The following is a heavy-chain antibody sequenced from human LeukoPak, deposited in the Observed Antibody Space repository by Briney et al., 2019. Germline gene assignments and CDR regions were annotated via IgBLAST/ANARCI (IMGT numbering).Heavy chain of an antibody. CDR3: TRALYSSSWNYYIDY. D-gene: IGHD6-13*01. J-gene: IGHJ4*02. CDR1: GFTFGDYA. CDR2: IRSKPYGGTT. Sequence: GGFLRLSCTASGFTFGDYAMSWVRQAPGKGLEWVGFIRSKPYGGTTEYAASVQGRYTISRDDSKSIDYLPMNTLKTEETAVYYCTRALYSSSWNYYIDYWGQGTLVTVSS. V-gene: IGHV3-49*04.